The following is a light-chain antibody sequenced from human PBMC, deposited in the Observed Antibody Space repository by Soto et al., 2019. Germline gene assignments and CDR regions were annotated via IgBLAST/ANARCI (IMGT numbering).Light chain of an antibody. J-gene: IGKJ4*01. V-gene: IGKV3-20*01. CDR2: GAS. CDR3: QQYGSSPS. CDR1: QSVTSNY. Sequence: EIVLTQSPGTLSLSPGERATLSCRASQSVTSNYLAWFQQRPGQAPRLLIYGASSRATGIPDRFSGSGPGTGFTLTISRLEPEDFAVYYCQQYGSSPSFGGGTKVDI.